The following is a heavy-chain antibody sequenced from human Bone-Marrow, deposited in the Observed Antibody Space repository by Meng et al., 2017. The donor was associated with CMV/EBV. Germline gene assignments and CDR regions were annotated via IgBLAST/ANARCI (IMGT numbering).Heavy chain of an antibody. J-gene: IGHJ6*02. D-gene: IGHD3-3*01. Sequence: ASVKVSCKASGYTFTSYGISWVRQAPGQGLEWMGWISAYNGNTNYAQKLQGRVTMTTDTSTSTAYMELRSLRSDDTAVYYCARGGVQRDYDFWSGYSSGLYYSMDVWGQGTTVTVSS. CDR3: ARGGVQRDYDFWSGYSSGLYYSMDV. V-gene: IGHV1-18*01. CDR1: GYTFTSYG. CDR2: ISAYNGNT.